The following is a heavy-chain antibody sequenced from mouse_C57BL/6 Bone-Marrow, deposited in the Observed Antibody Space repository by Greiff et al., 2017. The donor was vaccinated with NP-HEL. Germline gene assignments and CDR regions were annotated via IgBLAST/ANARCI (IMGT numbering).Heavy chain of an antibody. D-gene: IGHD1-1*01. CDR2: IDPSDSYT. CDR1: GYTFTSYW. CDR3: AREGPYYGSGGYFDY. Sequence: QVQLQQPGAELVKPGASVKLSCKASGYTFTSYWMQWVKQRPGQGLEWIGEIDPSDSYTNYNQKFKGKATMTVDTSSSTAYMQLSSLTAEDSAVYYCAREGPYYGSGGYFDYWGQGTTLTVSS. V-gene: IGHV1-50*01. J-gene: IGHJ2*01.